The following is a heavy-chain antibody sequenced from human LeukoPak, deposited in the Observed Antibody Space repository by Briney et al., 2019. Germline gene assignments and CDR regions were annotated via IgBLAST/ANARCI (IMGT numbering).Heavy chain of an antibody. V-gene: IGHV4-34*01. CDR2: INHSGST. D-gene: IGHD3-3*01. CDR1: GGSFSGYY. Sequence: SETLSLTCAVYGGSFSGYYWSWIRQPSAKGLVWIGEINHSGSTNYNPSLKSRVTISVDTSKNQFSLKLSSVTAADTAVYYCANLPGQWSGWHFDLWGRGTLVTVSS. J-gene: IGHJ2*01. CDR3: ANLPGQWSGWHFDL.